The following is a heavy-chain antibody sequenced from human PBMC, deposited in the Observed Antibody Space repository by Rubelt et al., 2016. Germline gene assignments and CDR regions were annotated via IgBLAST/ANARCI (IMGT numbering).Heavy chain of an antibody. D-gene: IGHD3-16*01. V-gene: IGHV5-51*01. CDR1: GYPFSDYW. CDR2: IYPGDSDT. Sequence: EVQLVQSAAEVKEPGESLKISCRGSGYPFSDYWIGWVRQTPGKGLEWMGIIYPGDSDTRYSPSFHGQVTLSADKSITTAYLQWSSLKASDTAMYYCGRLGMGEFDPWGQGTLVTVSS. CDR3: GRLGMGEFDP. J-gene: IGHJ5*02.